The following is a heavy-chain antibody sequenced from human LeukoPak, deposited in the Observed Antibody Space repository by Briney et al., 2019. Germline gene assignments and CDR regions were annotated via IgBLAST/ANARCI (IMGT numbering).Heavy chain of an antibody. Sequence: SETLSLTCTVSGGSISSYYWSWIRQPPGKGLEWIGYIYYSGSTNYNPSLKSRVTISVDTSKNQFSLKLSSVTAADTAVYYCARFGSGWYYFDYWGQGALVTVFS. V-gene: IGHV4-59*08. CDR1: GGSISSYY. CDR2: IYYSGST. J-gene: IGHJ4*02. D-gene: IGHD6-19*01. CDR3: ARFGSGWYYFDY.